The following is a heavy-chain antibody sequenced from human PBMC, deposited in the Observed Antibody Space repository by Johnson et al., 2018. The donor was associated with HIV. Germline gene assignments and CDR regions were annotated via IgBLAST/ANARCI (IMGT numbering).Heavy chain of an antibody. Sequence: VHLVESGGGLVQPGRSLRLSCAASGFTFDDYAMHWVRQAPGKGLEWVSGISWNSGSIGYADSVKGRFTISRDNAKNSLYLQMNSLRAEDTALYYCAKDRRAAAADAFDIWGQGTMVTVSS. D-gene: IGHD6-13*01. J-gene: IGHJ3*02. CDR2: ISWNSGSI. CDR3: AKDRRAAAADAFDI. V-gene: IGHV3-9*01. CDR1: GFTFDDYA.